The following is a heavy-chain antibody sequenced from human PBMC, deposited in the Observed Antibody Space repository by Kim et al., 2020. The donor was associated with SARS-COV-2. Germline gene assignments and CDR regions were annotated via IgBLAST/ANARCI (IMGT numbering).Heavy chain of an antibody. D-gene: IGHD4-17*01. Sequence: SETLSLTCTVSGGSISSSSYYWGWIRQPPGKGLEWIGSIYYSGSTYYNPSLKSRVTISVDTSKNQFSLKLSSVTAADTAVYYCARVDYGHGYYYGMDVWGQGTTVTVSS. CDR3: ARVDYGHGYYYGMDV. CDR1: GGSISSSSYY. V-gene: IGHV4-39*07. CDR2: IYYSGST. J-gene: IGHJ6*02.